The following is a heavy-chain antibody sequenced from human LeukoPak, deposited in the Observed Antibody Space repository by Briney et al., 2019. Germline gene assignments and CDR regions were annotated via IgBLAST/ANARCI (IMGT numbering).Heavy chain of an antibody. J-gene: IGHJ4*02. D-gene: IGHD3-22*01. Sequence: SETLSLTCAVYGGSFSGYYWSWIRQPPGKGLEWIGEINHSGSTNYNPSLKSRVTISVDTSKNQFSLKLSSVTAADTAVYYCTRLRVDYYDSSGAPADHWGQGTLVTVSS. CDR2: INHSGST. V-gene: IGHV4-34*01. CDR1: GGSFSGYY. CDR3: TRLRVDYYDSSGAPADH.